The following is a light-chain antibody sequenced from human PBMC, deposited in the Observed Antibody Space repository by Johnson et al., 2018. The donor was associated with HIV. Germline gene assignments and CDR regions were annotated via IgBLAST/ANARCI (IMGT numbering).Light chain of an antibody. J-gene: IGLJ1*01. CDR1: SSNIGNNY. CDR2: ENS. CDR3: GTRDSSLRAGF. Sequence: QSVLTQPPSVSAAPGQKVTISCSGSSSNIGNNYVSWYQQLPGTAPRLLIYENSNRPSGIPDRFSGSKSGTSATLAITGLQTGDEADYYCGTRDSSLRAGFFGTGTKVTVL. V-gene: IGLV1-51*02.